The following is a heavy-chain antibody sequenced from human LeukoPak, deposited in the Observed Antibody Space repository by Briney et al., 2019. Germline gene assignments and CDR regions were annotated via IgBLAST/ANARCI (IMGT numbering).Heavy chain of an antibody. J-gene: IGHJ4*02. V-gene: IGHV4-34*01. CDR3: ARADPVTTSAFDY. CDR2: INHSGST. CDR1: GGSFSGYY. Sequence: SETLSLTCAVYGGSFSGYYWSWIRQPPGKGLEWIGEINHSGSTNYNPSLKSRVTISVDTSKNQFSLKLSSVTAADTAVYYCARADPVTTSAFDYWGQGTLVTVSS. D-gene: IGHD4-11*01.